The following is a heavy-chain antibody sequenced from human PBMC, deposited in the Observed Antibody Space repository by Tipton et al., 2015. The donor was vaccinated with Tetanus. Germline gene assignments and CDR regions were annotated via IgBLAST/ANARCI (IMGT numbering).Heavy chain of an antibody. D-gene: IGHD3-16*01. Sequence: TLSLTCNVSGASINAGGYLWTWVRQHPGKGLEWIGNIYYFTERTSHTPSLDGRVSISVDTSKNQFSLRLTSVTAADTAVYYCARDQGGGRVARLNWFGPWGQGTLVTVSS. CDR2: IYYFTERT. CDR3: ARDQGGGRVARLNWFGP. V-gene: IGHV4-31*03. CDR1: GASINAGGYL. J-gene: IGHJ5*02.